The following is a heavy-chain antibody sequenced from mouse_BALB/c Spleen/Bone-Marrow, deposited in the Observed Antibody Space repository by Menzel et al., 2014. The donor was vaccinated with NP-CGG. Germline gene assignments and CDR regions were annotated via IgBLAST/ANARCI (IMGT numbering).Heavy chain of an antibody. CDR1: GFTFSTYG. Sequence: EVMLVESGGDLVKPGGSLKLSCASSGFTFSTYGMSWVSQTPDMRLEWVATFSSGGGYTYYPDSVKGRFTISRDNANNTLYLQMSSLKSEDTAMYXXXXXXXXXXYAMDYWGXGTSVTVSS. J-gene: IGHJ4*01. CDR2: FSSGGGYT. CDR3: XXXXXXXXYAMDY. V-gene: IGHV5-6*01.